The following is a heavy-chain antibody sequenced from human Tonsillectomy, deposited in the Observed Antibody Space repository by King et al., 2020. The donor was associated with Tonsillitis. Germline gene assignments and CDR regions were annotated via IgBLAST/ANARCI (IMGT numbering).Heavy chain of an antibody. V-gene: IGHV3-48*01. J-gene: IGHJ4*02. CDR1: GFIFSSYS. D-gene: IGHD1-1*01. CDR2: ISSSSSTI. CDR3: AREYKGPDY. Sequence: AQLVESGGGLVQPGGSLRLSCAASGFIFSSYSMNWVRQAPGKGLEWVSYISSSSSTIYYADSVKGRFTISRDNAKNSLYLQMNSLRAEDTAVYYCAREYKGPDYWGQGTLVTVSS.